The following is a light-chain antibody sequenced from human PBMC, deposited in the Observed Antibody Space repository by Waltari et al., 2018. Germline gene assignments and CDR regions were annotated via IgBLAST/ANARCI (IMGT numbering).Light chain of an antibody. Sequence: IVMTQSPDSLALSLGERAAINCKSSQSVFWNYDNRTYLAWYQQKPGQTPKLLIYWASARESGVPDRFCGGGSRSDFTLTINSLQAEDVAVYFCQQYLTAPYTFGQGTKLEIK. CDR2: WAS. CDR1: QSVFWNYDNRTY. J-gene: IGKJ2*01. CDR3: QQYLTAPYT. V-gene: IGKV4-1*01.